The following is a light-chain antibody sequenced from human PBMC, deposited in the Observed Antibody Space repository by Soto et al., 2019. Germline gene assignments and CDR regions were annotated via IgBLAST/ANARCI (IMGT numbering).Light chain of an antibody. J-gene: IGKJ5*01. CDR1: QSVSSSY. CDR3: QQYGSSP. CDR2: GAS. V-gene: IGKV3-20*01. Sequence: EIVLTQSPGTLSLSPGERATLSCRASQSVSSSYLAWYQQKPGQAPRLLIYGASSRATGIPDRFNGSGSGTDFTLTISRREPEDFAVYYCQQYGSSPFGKGTRLEI.